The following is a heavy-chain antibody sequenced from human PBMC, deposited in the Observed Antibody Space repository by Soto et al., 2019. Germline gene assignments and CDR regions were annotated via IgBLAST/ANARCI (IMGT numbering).Heavy chain of an antibody. CDR1: GVSINSGDYY. V-gene: IGHV4-31*03. CDR2: IFYSGTT. Sequence: QVQLQESGPGLVKPSQTLSLNCSVSGVSINSGDYYWSWIRQHAGQGLEWIGYIFYSGTTFYNPSLKSRVTISIDASKNQFHLEMSSVTAADTAVYYCAKVRGHAFDIRGQGTMVTVSS. J-gene: IGHJ3*02. CDR3: AKVRGHAFDI. D-gene: IGHD3-10*01.